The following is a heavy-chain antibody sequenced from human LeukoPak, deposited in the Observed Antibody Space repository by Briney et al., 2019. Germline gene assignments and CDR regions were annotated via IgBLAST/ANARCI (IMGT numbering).Heavy chain of an antibody. D-gene: IGHD2-15*01. CDR2: ISSSSVYI. CDR1: GFTFSSYG. Sequence: GGSLRLSCAASGFTFSSYGMKWVRQAPGKGLEWVSSISSSSVYIYYADSVKGRFTISRDSAKNSLYLQMASLRAEDTAVYYCARDVGKAYFDYWGQGTLVTVSS. V-gene: IGHV3-21*01. CDR3: ARDVGKAYFDY. J-gene: IGHJ4*02.